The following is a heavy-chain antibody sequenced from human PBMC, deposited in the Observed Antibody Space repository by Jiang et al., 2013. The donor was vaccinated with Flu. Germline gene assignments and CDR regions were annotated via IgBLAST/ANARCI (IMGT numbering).Heavy chain of an antibody. D-gene: IGHD4-23*01. CDR2: IYWDDDK. V-gene: IGHV2-5*02. CDR3: AHRITPHPSAFHF. Sequence: LALIYWDDDKRYNPSVETRVTIIKDTSKNQVVLRMTNMDPVDTATYYCAHRITPHPSAFHFWGQGTMVTVSS. J-gene: IGHJ3*01.